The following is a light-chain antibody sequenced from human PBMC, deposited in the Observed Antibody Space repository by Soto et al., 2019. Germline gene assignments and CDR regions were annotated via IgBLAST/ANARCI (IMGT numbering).Light chain of an antibody. J-gene: IGKJ5*01. CDR2: GAS. V-gene: IGKV3-15*01. Sequence: EIVMTQSPATLSVSPGERVTLSCRASQGVNNKVAWYQQKPGQAPRLLIFGASTRATGIPARFSGSGSVTEFTLTISSLQSEDFAVYYCQQYNNWPPITFGQGTRLDIK. CDR3: QQYNNWPPIT. CDR1: QGVNNK.